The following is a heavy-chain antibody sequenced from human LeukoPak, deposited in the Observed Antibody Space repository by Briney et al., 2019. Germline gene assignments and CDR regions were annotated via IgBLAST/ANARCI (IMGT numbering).Heavy chain of an antibody. J-gene: IGHJ3*02. CDR3: ARDFYRFGGYTYAYAFDM. CDR1: GFTFSSYS. D-gene: IGHD5-18*01. Sequence: PGGSLRLSCAASGFTFSSYSMNWVRQAPGKGLEWVAVISYDGIYKYYADSAKGRFTISRDDSRNTLYLQMNSLRVEDTTLYYCARDFYRFGGYTYAYAFDMWGQGTMVTVSS. V-gene: IGHV3-30*03. CDR2: ISYDGIYK.